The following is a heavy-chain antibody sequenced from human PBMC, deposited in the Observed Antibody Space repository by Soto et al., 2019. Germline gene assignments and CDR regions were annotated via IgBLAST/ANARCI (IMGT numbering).Heavy chain of an antibody. Sequence: SETLSLTCTVSGGSISSYYWSWIRQPPGKGLEWIGYIYYSGSTNYNPSLKSRVTISVDTSKNQFSLKLSSVTAADTAVYYCASGMAAGDYYYYYGMDVWGQGTMVTVSS. CDR1: GGSISSYY. CDR2: IYYSGST. CDR3: ASGMAAGDYYYYYGMDV. J-gene: IGHJ6*02. V-gene: IGHV4-59*01. D-gene: IGHD6-13*01.